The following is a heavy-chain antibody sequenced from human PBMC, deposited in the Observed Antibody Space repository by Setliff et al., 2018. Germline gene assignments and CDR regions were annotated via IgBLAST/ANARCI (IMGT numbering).Heavy chain of an antibody. J-gene: IGHJ4*02. CDR2: INPSDGGS. V-gene: IGHV1-46*01. CDR1: GNTLTNSF. D-gene: IGHD3-10*01. CDR3: ARSGDYYGSGSYRLGY. Sequence: VASVKVSCKASGNTLTNSFLHWVRQAPGQGLEWMAVINPSDGGSAFAQKFQGRLTMTRDTSKNQFSLELSSVTAADTAVYYCARSGDYYGSGSYRLGYWGQGTLVTVSS.